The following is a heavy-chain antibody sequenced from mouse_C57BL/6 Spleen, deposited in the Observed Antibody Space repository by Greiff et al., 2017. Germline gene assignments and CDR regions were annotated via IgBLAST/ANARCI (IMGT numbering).Heavy chain of an antibody. V-gene: IGHV2-2*01. D-gene: IGHD2-5*01. CDR1: GFSLTSYG. Sequence: QVQLLQSGPGLVPSSQSLSITCTVSGFSLTSYGVHWVRQSPGKGLEWLGVLWSGGSTDYNAAFISSLSISMDNSKRQVFYKMNNLQADATAIYYSARILAYYSNYDYAMDDWGQGTSVTVSS. CDR2: LWSGGST. J-gene: IGHJ4*01. CDR3: ARILAYYSNYDYAMDD.